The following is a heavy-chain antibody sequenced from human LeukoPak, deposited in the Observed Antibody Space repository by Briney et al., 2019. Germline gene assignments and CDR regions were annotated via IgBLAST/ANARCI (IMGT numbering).Heavy chain of an antibody. D-gene: IGHD5-18*01. V-gene: IGHV3-48*02. J-gene: IGHJ4*02. CDR1: GFTFSSYS. Sequence: PGGSLRLSCAASGFTFSSYSMNWIRQVPGKGLEWVSYISSSSSTIYYADSVQGRFTIPRDNDRNSLYLQMNSLRDEDTAVYYCATDAYSYGSRVYYFDYWGQGALVTVSS. CDR2: ISSSSSTI. CDR3: ATDAYSYGSRVYYFDY.